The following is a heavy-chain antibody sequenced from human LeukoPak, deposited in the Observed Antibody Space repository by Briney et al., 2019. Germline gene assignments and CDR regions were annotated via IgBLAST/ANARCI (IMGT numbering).Heavy chain of an antibody. CDR1: GGSISSGSYY. D-gene: IGHD6-25*01. Sequence: SETLSLTCTVSGGSISSGSYYWSWIRQPAGKGLEWIGRIYTRGSTNYNPSLKSRVTVSVDTSKNQFSLKLSSVTAADTAVYYCAREVGQRLFNWFDPWGQGTLVTVSS. J-gene: IGHJ5*02. V-gene: IGHV4-61*02. CDR3: AREVGQRLFNWFDP. CDR2: IYTRGST.